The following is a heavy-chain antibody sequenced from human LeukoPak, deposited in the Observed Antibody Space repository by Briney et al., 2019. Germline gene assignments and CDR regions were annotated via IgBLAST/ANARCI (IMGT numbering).Heavy chain of an antibody. CDR3: ARRRSSARPRPTWFDP. CDR1: GGSISSSSYY. CDR2: IYYSGST. Sequence: PSETLSLTCTVSGGSISSSSYYWGWIRQPPGKGLEWIGSIYYSGSTYYNPSLKSRVTISVDTSKNQFSLKLSSVTAADTAVYYCARRRSSARPRPTWFDPWGQGTLVTVSS. J-gene: IGHJ5*02. V-gene: IGHV4-39*01. D-gene: IGHD6-6*01.